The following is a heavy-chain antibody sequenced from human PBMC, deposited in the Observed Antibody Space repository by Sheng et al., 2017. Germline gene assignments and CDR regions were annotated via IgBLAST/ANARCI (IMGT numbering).Heavy chain of an antibody. V-gene: IGHV3-33*01. CDR1: GFTFSSYG. CDR2: IWYDGSNK. CDR3: ARGSVRVEYYFDY. D-gene: IGHD2-15*01. J-gene: IGHJ4*02. Sequence: QVQLVESGGGVVQPGRSLRLSCAASGFTFSSYGMHWVRQAPGKGLEWVAVIWYDGSNKYYADSVKGRFTISRDNSKNTLYLQMNSLRAEDTAVYYCARGSVRVEYYFDYWGQGTLVT.